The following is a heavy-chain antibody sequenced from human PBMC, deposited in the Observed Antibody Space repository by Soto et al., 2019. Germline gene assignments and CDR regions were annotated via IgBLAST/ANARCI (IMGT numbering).Heavy chain of an antibody. J-gene: IGHJ4*02. CDR2: ITPFNGNT. V-gene: IGHV1-45*02. CDR1: GFTFSTYD. CDR3: ASGRYDASGYFDY. Sequence: SVKVSCKASGFTFSTYDIHWVRQATGQAREWMGWITPFNGNTKYAQKFQDRVTFTGDTSLNTAYMELSSLRSDDTAMFYCASGRYDASGYFDYWGQGTLVTVSS. D-gene: IGHD3-22*01.